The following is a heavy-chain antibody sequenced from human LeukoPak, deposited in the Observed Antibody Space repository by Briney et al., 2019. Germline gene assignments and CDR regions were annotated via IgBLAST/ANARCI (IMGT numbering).Heavy chain of an antibody. CDR1: GYTFTSYD. CDR2: INPSGGST. CDR3: ARWREPPVGKYYYDY. D-gene: IGHD1-26*01. Sequence: ASVKVSCKASGYTFTSYDMHWVRQAPGQGLEWMGIINPSGGSTSYAQKFQGRVTMTRDTSTSTVYMELSSLRSEDTAVYYCARWREPPVGKYYYDYWGQGTLVTASS. V-gene: IGHV1-46*01. J-gene: IGHJ4*02.